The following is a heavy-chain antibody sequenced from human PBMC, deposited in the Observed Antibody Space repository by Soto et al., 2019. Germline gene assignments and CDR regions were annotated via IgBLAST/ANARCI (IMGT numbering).Heavy chain of an antibody. V-gene: IGHV1-69*13. Sequence: ASVKVSCKASGGTFSSYAISWVRQAPGQGLEWMGGIIPIFGTANYAQKFQGRVTITADESTSTAYMELSSLRSEDTAVYCCARGNCSSTSCWGYYYGMDVWGQGTTVTVS. CDR3: ARGNCSSTSCWGYYYGMDV. CDR1: GGTFSSYA. CDR2: IIPIFGTA. D-gene: IGHD2-2*01. J-gene: IGHJ6*02.